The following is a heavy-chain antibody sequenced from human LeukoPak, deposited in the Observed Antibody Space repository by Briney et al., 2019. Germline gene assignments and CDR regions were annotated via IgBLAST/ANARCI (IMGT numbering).Heavy chain of an antibody. CDR1: GYSFTNYW. CDR2: IYPGDSDT. D-gene: IGHD2-15*01. J-gene: IGHJ5*02. V-gene: IGHV5-51*01. CDR3: ARQVPGCSGGSCYSGWFDP. Sequence: GESLKISCKGSGYSFTNYWIGLVRQMPGKGLEWMGIIYPGDSDTSYSPSFQGQVTTSADKSLSPAYLQWSSLKASDTAMYYRARQVPGCSGGSCYSGWFDPWGQGTLVTVSS.